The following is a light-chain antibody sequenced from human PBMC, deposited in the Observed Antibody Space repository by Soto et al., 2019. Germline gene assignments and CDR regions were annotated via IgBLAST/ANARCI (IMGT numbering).Light chain of an antibody. Sequence: EIVLTQSPGTLSLSPGERATLSCRASQTINNNVAWYQLKDGQVPRLVIYGASTRATYIPARFRGSGSGTEFTLTISSLQSEDFAVYYCQQYNSWPWTFGQGTKVDIK. CDR3: QQYNSWPWT. CDR2: GAS. V-gene: IGKV3-15*01. CDR1: QTINNN. J-gene: IGKJ1*01.